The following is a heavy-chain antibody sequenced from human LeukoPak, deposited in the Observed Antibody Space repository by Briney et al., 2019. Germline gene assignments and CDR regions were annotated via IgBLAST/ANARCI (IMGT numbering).Heavy chain of an antibody. CDR3: ASGYCSSTSCLDY. D-gene: IGHD2-2*03. Sequence: SETLSLTCTLYGGSISSHYWSWIRQPPGKGLEWIGYIYYSGSTNYNPSLKSRVTISVDTSKNQFSLKLSSVTAADTAVYYCASGYCSSTSCLDYWGQGTLVTVSS. V-gene: IGHV4-59*11. CDR2: IYYSGST. CDR1: GGSISSHY. J-gene: IGHJ4*02.